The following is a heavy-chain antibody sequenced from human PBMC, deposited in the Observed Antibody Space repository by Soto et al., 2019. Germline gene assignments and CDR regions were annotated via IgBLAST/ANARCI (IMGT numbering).Heavy chain of an antibody. CDR1: GGSMRNYY. J-gene: IGHJ4*02. CDR2: VYHSGSN. D-gene: IGHD6-6*01. Sequence: SETLSLTCSVSGGSMRNYYWNWIRQPPGRGLEWIGYVYHSGSNNYNPSLKSRVSMSVDVSRNHFSLTLHSVTAADTAVYFCTSSYSTSSSQDYWGQGTLVTVSS. V-gene: IGHV4-59*01. CDR3: TSSYSTSSSQDY.